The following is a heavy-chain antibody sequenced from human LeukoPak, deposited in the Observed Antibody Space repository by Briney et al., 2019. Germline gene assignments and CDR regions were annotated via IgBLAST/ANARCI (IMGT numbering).Heavy chain of an antibody. CDR1: GGSISGSSYY. CDR3: ASDSSSSTGDY. V-gene: IGHV4-39*07. Sequence: SETLSLTCTVSGGSISGSSYYWGWIRQPPGKGLEWIGSIYYSGSTYYNPSLKSRVTISVDTSKNQFSLKLSSVTAADTAVYYCASDSSSSTGDYWGQGTLVTVSS. CDR2: IYYSGST. J-gene: IGHJ4*02. D-gene: IGHD6-6*01.